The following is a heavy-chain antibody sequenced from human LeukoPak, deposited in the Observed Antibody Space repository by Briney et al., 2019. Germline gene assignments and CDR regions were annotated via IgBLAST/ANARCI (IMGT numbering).Heavy chain of an antibody. CDR2: IYYSGTT. D-gene: IGHD3-22*01. CDR1: GGSISSSGYY. V-gene: IGHV4-39*07. J-gene: IGHJ4*02. CDR3: AREMYDSGGYRVSYFDY. Sequence: SETLSLTCTVSGGSISSSGYYWARIRQSPGKGLEWIGIIYYSGTTYYNPSLKSRVTISVDTSKHQFSLKLSSVTAADTAVYYCAREMYDSGGYRVSYFDYWGQGILVTVSS.